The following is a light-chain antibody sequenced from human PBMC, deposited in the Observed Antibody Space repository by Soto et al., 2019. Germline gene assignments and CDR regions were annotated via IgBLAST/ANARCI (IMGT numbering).Light chain of an antibody. Sequence: QSALTQPASVSGSPGQSITISCTGTSSDVGGYIYVSWHQQHPGKAPKLMIFEVSNRPSGVSNRFTGSKSGNTASLTISGLQAEDEANYFCSSYSTSSTPYVFGTGTKVTVL. CDR1: SSDVGGYIY. CDR2: EVS. CDR3: SSYSTSSTPYV. V-gene: IGLV2-14*01. J-gene: IGLJ1*01.